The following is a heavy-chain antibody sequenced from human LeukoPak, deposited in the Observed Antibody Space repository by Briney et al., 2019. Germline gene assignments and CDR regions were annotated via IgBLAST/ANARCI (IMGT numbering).Heavy chain of an antibody. J-gene: IGHJ4*02. Sequence: ASVKVSCKASGYTFTSYDITWVRQAPGQGLEWMGWISRNSVNTNYAQKFQGRVTLTTDTSTSTAYMELRSLRSDDTAVYYCVRGGGSSGYDYWGQGTLVTVSS. CDR2: ISRNSVNT. V-gene: IGHV1-18*01. CDR3: VRGGGSSGYDY. D-gene: IGHD3-22*01. CDR1: GYTFTSYD.